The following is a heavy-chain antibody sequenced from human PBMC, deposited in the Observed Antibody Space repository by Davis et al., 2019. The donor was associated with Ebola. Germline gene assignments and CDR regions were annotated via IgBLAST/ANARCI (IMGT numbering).Heavy chain of an antibody. D-gene: IGHD3-10*01. CDR2: IFPGDSDT. V-gene: IGHV5-51*01. Sequence: GESLKISCKGFGYSFTTYWIVWVRQMPGKGLECMGIIFPGDSDTRYSPSFQGQVTISADKSITTAYLQWSSLKASDTAMYYCARLRSITRLTSFYYWGQGTLVTVSS. J-gene: IGHJ4*02. CDR1: GYSFTTYW. CDR3: ARLRSITRLTSFYY.